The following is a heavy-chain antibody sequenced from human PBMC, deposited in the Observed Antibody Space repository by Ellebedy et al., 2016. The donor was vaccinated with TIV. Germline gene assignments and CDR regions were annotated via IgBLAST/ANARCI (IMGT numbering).Heavy chain of an antibody. CDR2: SRNRADRYTT. D-gene: IGHD2-15*01. CDR3: ARENWWRFDP. CDR1: GFTFSDYY. V-gene: IGHV3-72*01. Sequence: GESLKISXAASGFTFSDYYMDWVRQAPGKGLEWVGRSRNRADRYTTEYAASVKGRFTISRDESKNLLFLQMNSLKTEDTAVYYCARENWWRFDPWGQGTLVTVSS. J-gene: IGHJ5*02.